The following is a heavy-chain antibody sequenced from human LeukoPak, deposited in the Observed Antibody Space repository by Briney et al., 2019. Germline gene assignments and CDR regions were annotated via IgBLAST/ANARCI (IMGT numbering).Heavy chain of an antibody. D-gene: IGHD3-10*01. V-gene: IGHV1-2*02. CDR3: ARDRGVYYGSGSYIDY. J-gene: IGHJ4*02. CDR1: GYTFTGYY. CDR2: INPNSGGT. Sequence: ASVKVSCKASGYTFTGYYMHWVRQAPGQGLEWMGWINPNSGGTNYAQKFQGRVTMTGDTSISTAYMELSRLRSDDTAVYYCARDRGVYYGSGSYIDYWGQGTLVTVSS.